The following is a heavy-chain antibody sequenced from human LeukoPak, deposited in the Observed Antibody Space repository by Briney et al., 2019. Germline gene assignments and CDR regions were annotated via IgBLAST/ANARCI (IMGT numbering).Heavy chain of an antibody. CDR1: GFTFSDSY. CDR3: ARDKIVGATYFDY. D-gene: IGHD1-26*01. J-gene: IGHJ4*02. CDR2: ISGSGHDI. Sequence: PGGSLRLSCAASGFTFSDSYMTWVRQAPGKGVEWVAYISGSGHDINYSESAKGRFTISRDNAKNSLYLRMNSLRAEDTAVYYCARDKIVGATYFDYWGQGTLVTVSS. V-gene: IGHV3-11*04.